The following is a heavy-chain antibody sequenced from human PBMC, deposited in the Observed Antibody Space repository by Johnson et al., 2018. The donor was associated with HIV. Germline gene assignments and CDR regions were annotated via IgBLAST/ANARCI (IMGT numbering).Heavy chain of an antibody. CDR3: ARDLIVVVVAAPQWGDAFDI. J-gene: IGHJ3*02. V-gene: IGHV3-33*08. Sequence: QVQLVESGGGVVQPGRSLRLSCAASGFTFSSYGMHWVRQAPGKGLEWVAFIRYDGSNKYYADSVKGRFTISRANSKNTLYLQMNSLRAQDTDVYYCARDLIVVVVAAPQWGDAFDIWGQGTMVTVSS. CDR2: IRYDGSNK. CDR1: GFTFSSYG. D-gene: IGHD2-15*01.